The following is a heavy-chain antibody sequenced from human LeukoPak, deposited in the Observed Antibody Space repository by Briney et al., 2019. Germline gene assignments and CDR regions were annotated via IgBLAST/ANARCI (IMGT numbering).Heavy chain of an antibody. Sequence: GASVKVSCEASGYTFTSYYMHWVRQAPGQGLEWMGIINPSGGSTSYAQKFQGRVTMTRDTSTSTVYMELSSLRSEDTAVYYCARDQGSLTRSWYTGYWGQGTQVTVPS. CDR3: ARDQGSLTRSWYTGY. CDR2: INPSGGST. D-gene: IGHD6-13*01. CDR1: GYTFTSYY. V-gene: IGHV1-46*01. J-gene: IGHJ4*02.